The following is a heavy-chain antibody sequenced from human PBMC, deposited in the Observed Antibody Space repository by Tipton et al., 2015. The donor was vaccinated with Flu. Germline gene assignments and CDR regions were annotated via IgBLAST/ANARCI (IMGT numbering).Heavy chain of an antibody. D-gene: IGHD5-18*01. V-gene: IGHV1-69*09. Sequence: QLVQSGAEVKKPGSSVKVSCKASGGTFSSYAISWVRQAPGQGLEWMGRIIPILGIANYAQKFQGRVTITADKSTSTAYMELSSLRSEDTAVYYCARTEEDYSYGPAYDYYYGVDVWGQGTTVTVSS. CDR3: ARTEEDYSYGPAYDYYYGVDV. CDR1: GGTFSSYA. J-gene: IGHJ6*02. CDR2: IIPILGIA.